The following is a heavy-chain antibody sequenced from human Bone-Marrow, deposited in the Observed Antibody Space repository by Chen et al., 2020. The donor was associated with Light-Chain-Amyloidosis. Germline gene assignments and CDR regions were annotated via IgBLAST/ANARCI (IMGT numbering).Heavy chain of an antibody. CDR1: GGSISSYY. J-gene: IGHJ4*02. V-gene: IGHV4-59*01. Sequence: QVQLQESGPGLVKPSETLSLTCTVSGGSISSYYWSWIRQPPGKGLEWIGYIYYSGSTNYNPSLKSRVTISVDTSKDQFSRKLSSVSAADTAVYYCARTQDDYVWGSYRFDYWGQGTLVTVSS. CDR3: ARTQDDYVWGSYRFDY. D-gene: IGHD3-16*02. CDR2: IYYSGST.